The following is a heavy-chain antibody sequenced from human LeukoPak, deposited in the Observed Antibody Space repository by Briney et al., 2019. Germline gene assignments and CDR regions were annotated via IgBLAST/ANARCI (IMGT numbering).Heavy chain of an antibody. V-gene: IGHV4-59*08. CDR1: GGSISSHY. D-gene: IGHD4-17*01. CDR2: IYNTEST. J-gene: IGHJ4*02. CDR3: ARHGYGDYVSLLDY. Sequence: SETLSLTCTASGGSISSHYRSWIRQPPGKGLEWIGSIYNTESTNYNPSLKSRVTILVDTSKNQFSLKLTSVTAADTAVYYCARHGYGDYVSLLDYWGQGTLVAVSS.